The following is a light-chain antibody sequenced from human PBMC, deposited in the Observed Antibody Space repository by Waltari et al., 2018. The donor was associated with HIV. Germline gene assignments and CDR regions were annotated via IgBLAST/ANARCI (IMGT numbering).Light chain of an antibody. J-gene: IGLJ1*01. V-gene: IGLV2-14*03. CDR1: SSDVGGYNY. CDR2: DAS. Sequence: QSALTQPASVSGSPGQSITISCTGTSSDVGGYNYVAWYTQHPGKAPKLTIYDASNRPSGVPYRFSGSKSGNTASLTISGLQAEDEADYYCKSKTSSSTPCVFGTGTKVTVL. CDR3: KSKTSSSTPCV.